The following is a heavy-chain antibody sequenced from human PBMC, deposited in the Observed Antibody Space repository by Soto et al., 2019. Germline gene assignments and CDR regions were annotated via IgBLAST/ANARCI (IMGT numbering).Heavy chain of an antibody. V-gene: IGHV4-30-2*01. CDR3: ARAHYGDYGYGMDV. CDR2: IYNRGST. Sequence: PSETLSLTCAVSGGSISSGGYSWSWIRQPPGKGRKGIGNIYNRGSTNNNPSIKSQVTKSVTRPKNQFSLKLSSVTAADTAVYYCARAHYGDYGYGMDVWGQGTTVTVSS. D-gene: IGHD4-17*01. J-gene: IGHJ6*02. CDR1: GGSISSGGYS.